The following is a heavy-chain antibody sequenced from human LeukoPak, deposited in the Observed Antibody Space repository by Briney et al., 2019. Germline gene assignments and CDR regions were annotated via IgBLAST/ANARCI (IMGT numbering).Heavy chain of an antibody. CDR1: GFTFSSYW. V-gene: IGHV3-74*01. J-gene: IGHJ4*02. D-gene: IGHD6-13*01. CDR3: ARDKGLQLGKRGFDC. CDR2: IHGDGRAT. Sequence: PGGSLRLSCAASGFTFSSYWIHWVRQVPGKGLVWVSRIHGDGRATTYADSVKGRFIISRDNAKNSLYLQVNSLRAEDTAVYYCARDKGLQLGKRGFDCWGQGTLVTVSS.